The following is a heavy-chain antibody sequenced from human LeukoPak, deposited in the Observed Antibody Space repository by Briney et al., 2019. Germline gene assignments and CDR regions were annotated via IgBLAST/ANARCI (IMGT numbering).Heavy chain of an antibody. CDR3: ARDWGPSAATPFYFDY. Sequence: SETLSLTCAVSGYSISSGYYWGWIRQPAGKGLEWLGRVHASGSTNYNPSLKSRVTISVDTSKNQFSLNLISATAADTAVYYCARDWGPSAATPFYFDYWGQGALVTVSS. V-gene: IGHV4-38-2*02. J-gene: IGHJ4*02. D-gene: IGHD6-13*01. CDR2: VHASGST. CDR1: GYSISSGYY.